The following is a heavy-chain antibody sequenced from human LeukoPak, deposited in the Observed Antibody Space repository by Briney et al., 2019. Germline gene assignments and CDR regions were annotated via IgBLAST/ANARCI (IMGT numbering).Heavy chain of an antibody. Sequence: GGSLRLSCAASGFTFSSYGMHWVRQAPGKGLEWVAFIRYDGSNKYYADSVKGRFTISRDNSKNTLYLQMNSLRAEDTAVYYCAKDLLGLMTTVTLEDVPSWGQGTMVTVSS. CDR2: IRYDGSNK. V-gene: IGHV3-30*02. CDR1: GFTFSSYG. J-gene: IGHJ3*01. CDR3: AKDLLGLMTTVTLEDVPS. D-gene: IGHD4-17*01.